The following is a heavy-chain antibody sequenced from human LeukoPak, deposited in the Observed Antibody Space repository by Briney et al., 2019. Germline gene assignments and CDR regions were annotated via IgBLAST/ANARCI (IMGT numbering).Heavy chain of an antibody. D-gene: IGHD2-15*01. J-gene: IGHJ4*02. CDR1: GFTFSSYA. CDR3: AKLCSGGSCYWNY. CDR2: ISASGRTT. Sequence: GASLRLSCAAAGFTFSSYAMSWVRQAPGKGLEWVSHISASGRTTDYADSVKGRFTISSDNSKNTVYLQMNSLRAEDTAVYYCAKLCSGGSCYWNYWGQGTLVTVSS. V-gene: IGHV3-23*01.